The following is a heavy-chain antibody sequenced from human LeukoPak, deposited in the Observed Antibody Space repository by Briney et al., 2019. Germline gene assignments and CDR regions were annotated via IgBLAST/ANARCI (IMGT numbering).Heavy chain of an antibody. CDR3: AKKDLGAETTMDY. J-gene: IGHJ4*02. V-gene: IGHV4-34*01. CDR2: INHSGST. D-gene: IGHD1-1*01. CDR1: GGSFSGYY. Sequence: SETLPLTCAVYGGSFSGYYWSWIRQPPGKGLEWIGEINHSGSTTYNPSLKSRVTISGDTSKNQFSLKRTSVTAADTAVYYCAKKDLGAETTMDYWGQGTLVTVSA.